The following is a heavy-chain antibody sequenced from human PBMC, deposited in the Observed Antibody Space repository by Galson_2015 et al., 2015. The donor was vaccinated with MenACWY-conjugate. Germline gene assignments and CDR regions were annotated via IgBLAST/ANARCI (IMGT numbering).Heavy chain of an antibody. CDR3: TTVLGVDFPFDY. D-gene: IGHD2-8*01. Sequence: SLRLSCAASGFTFSNACMSWVRQAPGKGLEWVGRIKSKTDGGTTDDAAPVKGRFTISRDDSKNTLYLQMNSLKTEDTAVYYCTTVLGVDFPFDYWGQGTLVTVSS. CDR1: GFTFSNAC. V-gene: IGHV3-15*01. CDR2: IKSKTDGGTT. J-gene: IGHJ4*02.